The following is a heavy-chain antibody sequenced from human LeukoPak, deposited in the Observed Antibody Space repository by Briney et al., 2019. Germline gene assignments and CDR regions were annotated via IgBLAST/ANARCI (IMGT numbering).Heavy chain of an antibody. V-gene: IGHV4-34*01. Sequence: SETLSLTCTVSGGSISSYYWSWIRQPPGKGLEWIGEINHSGSTNYNPSLKSRVTISVDTSKNQFSLKLSSVTAADTAVYHCARNKAAAGTTGFDPWGQGTLVTVSS. CDR2: INHSGST. J-gene: IGHJ5*02. D-gene: IGHD6-13*01. CDR3: ARNKAAAGTTGFDP. CDR1: GGSISSYY.